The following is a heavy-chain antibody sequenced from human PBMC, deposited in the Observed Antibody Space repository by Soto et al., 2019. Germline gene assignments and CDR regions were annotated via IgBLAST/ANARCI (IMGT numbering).Heavy chain of an antibody. J-gene: IGHJ4*02. Sequence: ASVKVSCKASGYTFTNSGINWVRQAPGQGLEWMGWISTDNGNTNYAQHLQGRVSMTTDTSTSTAYMDLRRLRSDDPAVYYCAREYPEYYYDSSGYYDYWGQGTLVTVSS. CDR2: ISTDNGNT. CDR3: AREYPEYYYDSSGYYDY. D-gene: IGHD3-22*01. CDR1: GYTFTNSG. V-gene: IGHV1-18*01.